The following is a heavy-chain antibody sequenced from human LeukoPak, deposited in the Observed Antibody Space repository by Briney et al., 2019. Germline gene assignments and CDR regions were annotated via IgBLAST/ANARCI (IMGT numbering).Heavy chain of an antibody. J-gene: IGHJ4*02. CDR3: ARAQRNCGGDCYFSPVDY. CDR1: GYTFTSYY. V-gene: IGHV1-46*01. Sequence: ASVRVSCKASGYTFTSYYMHWVRQAPGQGLEWMGIISPSGGSTSYAQKFQGRVTMTRDTSTSTVYMELSSLRSEDTAVYYCARAQRNCGGDCYFSPVDYWGQGTLVTVSS. CDR2: ISPSGGST. D-gene: IGHD2-21*02.